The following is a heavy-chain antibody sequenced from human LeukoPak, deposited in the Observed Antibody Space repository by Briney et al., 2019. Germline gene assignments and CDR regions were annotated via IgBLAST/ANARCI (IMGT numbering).Heavy chain of an antibody. Sequence: SETLSLTCDVSGDSISSSNWWSWVRQPPGKGLEWIGEIFPSGITNYNPSLKNRVTISVDTSKNQFSLRLSSVTAADTAVYYCAREQYLAYDVFGFWGQGTMVTVSS. CDR2: IFPSGIT. V-gene: IGHV4-4*02. CDR1: GDSISSSNW. CDR3: AREQYLAYDVFGF. J-gene: IGHJ3*01. D-gene: IGHD4-11*01.